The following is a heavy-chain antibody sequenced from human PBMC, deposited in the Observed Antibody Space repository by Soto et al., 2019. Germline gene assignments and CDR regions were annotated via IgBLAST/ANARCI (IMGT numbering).Heavy chain of an antibody. V-gene: IGHV1-8*01. Sequence: QVQLVQSGAEVREPGASVKVSCKASGYSFTNNDVSWVRQATGQGLEWMGWMNPGSGDTGYAQKFQGRVTMTRDISIATAYMELSSLRSDDTAIYYCAREGGGEYDSASYKPWWFDPWGHGTLVTVSS. CDR2: MNPGSGDT. D-gene: IGHD2-21*01. CDR1: GYSFTNND. J-gene: IGHJ5*02. CDR3: AREGGGEYDSASYKPWWFDP.